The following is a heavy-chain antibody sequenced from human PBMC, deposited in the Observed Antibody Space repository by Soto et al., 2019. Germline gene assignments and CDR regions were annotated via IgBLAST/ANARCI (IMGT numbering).Heavy chain of an antibody. CDR2: INPSGGST. CDR3: ARGKDGGSYQPYYYYYGMDV. Sequence: GASVKVSGKASGYTFTIYYMHCVLQSPLQWLDWMGIINPSGGSTSYAQKFQGRVTMTRDTSTSTVYMELSSLRSGDTAVYYCARGKDGGSYQPYYYYYGMDVWGQGTTVTVSS. CDR1: GYTFTIYY. V-gene: IGHV1-46*01. D-gene: IGHD1-26*01. J-gene: IGHJ6*02.